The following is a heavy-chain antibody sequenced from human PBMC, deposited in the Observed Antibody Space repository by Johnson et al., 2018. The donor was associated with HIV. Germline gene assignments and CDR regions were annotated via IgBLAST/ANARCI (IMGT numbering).Heavy chain of an antibody. CDR1: GFSFDDYG. V-gene: IGHV3-20*04. CDR2: INWNGGTT. Sequence: VQLVESGGGVLRPGGSLRLSCAAAGFSFDDYGMNWVRQAPGKGLEWVSGINWNGGTTGYSDSVKGRFTISRDNSKNSLYLQMNSLRAEDTALYYCANLFRGDWGFDAFDIWGQGTMVTVSS. D-gene: IGHD7-27*01. CDR3: ANLFRGDWGFDAFDI. J-gene: IGHJ3*02.